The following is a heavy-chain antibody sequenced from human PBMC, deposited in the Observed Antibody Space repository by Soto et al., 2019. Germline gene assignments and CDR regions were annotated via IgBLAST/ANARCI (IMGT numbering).Heavy chain of an antibody. CDR2: ISGSGGST. V-gene: IGHV3-23*01. Sequence: PGGSLRLSCAASGFTVSSYAMSWVRQAPGKGLEWVSAISGSGGSTYYADSVKGRFTISRDNYKNTLYLQMNSLRAEDAAVYYCAKDSSIYYYDSSGYSDYWGDGALVDVSS. CDR3: AKDSSIYYYDSSGYSDY. CDR1: GFTVSSYA. J-gene: IGHJ4*01. D-gene: IGHD3-22*01.